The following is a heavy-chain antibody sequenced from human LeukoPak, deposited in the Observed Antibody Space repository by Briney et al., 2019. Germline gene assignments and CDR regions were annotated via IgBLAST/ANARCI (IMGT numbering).Heavy chain of an antibody. D-gene: IGHD6-19*01. Sequence: PSETLSLTCTVSGGSISSSSYYWGWIRQPPGKGLEWIGSIYYSGSTYYNPSLKSRVTISVDTSKNQFSLKLSSVTAADTAVYYCARHPEQWLGLDYWGQGTLVTVSS. CDR3: ARHPEQWLGLDY. J-gene: IGHJ4*02. CDR1: GGSISSSSYY. CDR2: IYYSGST. V-gene: IGHV4-39*01.